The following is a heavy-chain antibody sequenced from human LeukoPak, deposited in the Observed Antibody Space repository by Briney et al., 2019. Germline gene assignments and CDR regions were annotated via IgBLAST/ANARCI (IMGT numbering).Heavy chain of an antibody. CDR1: GYSISSGYY. J-gene: IGHJ3*02. CDR2: IYHSEST. CDR3: TRALFHPPYSSKPLGAFDI. V-gene: IGHV4-38-2*02. D-gene: IGHD6-13*01. Sequence: PSETLSLTCTVSGYSISSGYYWGWIRQPPGKGLEWIGSIYHSESTNYNPSLKSRVTISIDKSKNQFSLKLSSVTAADTAVYYCTRALFHPPYSSKPLGAFDIWGQGTMVTVSS.